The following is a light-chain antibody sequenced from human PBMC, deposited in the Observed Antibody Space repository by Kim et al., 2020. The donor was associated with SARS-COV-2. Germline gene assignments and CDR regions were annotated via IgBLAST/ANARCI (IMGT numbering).Light chain of an antibody. CDR2: EVN. V-gene: IGLV2-8*01. CDR1: SSDVGGYNY. J-gene: IGLJ1*01. CDR3: SSFAGSKNV. Sequence: QSALTQPPSASGSPGQSVTISCTGTSSDVGGYNYVSWYQQHPGKAPKLMIFEVNKRPSGVPDRFSGSKSGNTASLTVSGLQAEDEADYYCSSFAGSKNVFGTMTKVPVL.